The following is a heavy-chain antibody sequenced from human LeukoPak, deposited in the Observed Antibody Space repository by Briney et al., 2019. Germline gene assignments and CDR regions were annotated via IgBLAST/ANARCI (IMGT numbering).Heavy chain of an antibody. CDR3: ARGPYSYDSSGAFDI. Sequence: PSQTLSLTCTVSGDSISGGSYYWTWIRQPAGKGLEWIGRISSSGSTNYNPSLKSRVTISVDTSKNQFSLKLSSVTAADTAVYFCARGPYSYDSSGAFDIWGQGTMVTVSS. D-gene: IGHD3-22*01. J-gene: IGHJ3*02. V-gene: IGHV4-61*02. CDR2: ISSSGST. CDR1: GDSISGGSYY.